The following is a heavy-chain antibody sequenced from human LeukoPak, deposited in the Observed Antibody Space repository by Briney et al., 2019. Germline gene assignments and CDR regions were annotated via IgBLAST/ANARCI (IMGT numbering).Heavy chain of an antibody. D-gene: IGHD4-17*01. Sequence: ASVKVSCKASGGTFSSYAISWVRQAPGQGLEWMGGIIPIFGTANYAQKFQGRVTITADESTSTAYMELSSLRSEDTAVYYCARSGYYGDYVYYWGQGTLVTVSS. J-gene: IGHJ4*02. CDR3: ARSGYYGDYVYY. CDR1: GGTFSSYA. V-gene: IGHV1-69*01. CDR2: IIPIFGTA.